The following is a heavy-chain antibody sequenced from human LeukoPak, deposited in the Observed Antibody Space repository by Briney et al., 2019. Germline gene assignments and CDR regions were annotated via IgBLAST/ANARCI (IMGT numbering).Heavy chain of an antibody. Sequence: GSVKVSCQATGYNFKDYYLHWVRQAPGQGLEWMGWIMPTSGATNYAQKFQGRVSLSGDTSIHTAYMHLSGLKSNDTAIYYCARAAGEALWDPLFDNWGQGTLVTVSS. CDR2: IMPTSGAT. CDR3: ARAAGEALWDPLFDN. CDR1: GYNFKDYY. V-gene: IGHV1-2*02. D-gene: IGHD3-16*01. J-gene: IGHJ4*02.